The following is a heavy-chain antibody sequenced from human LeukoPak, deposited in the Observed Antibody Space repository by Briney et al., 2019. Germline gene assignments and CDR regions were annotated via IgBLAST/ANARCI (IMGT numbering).Heavy chain of an antibody. Sequence: ASVKVSCKASGYTFTGYYMHWVRQAPGQGLEWMGWINPNSGGTSYAQKFQGWVTMTRDTSISTAYMELSRLRSDDTAVYYCARGATGDGFDYWGQGTLVTVSS. CDR1: GYTFTGYY. CDR3: ARGATGDGFDY. D-gene: IGHD7-27*01. CDR2: INPNSGGT. V-gene: IGHV1-2*04. J-gene: IGHJ4*02.